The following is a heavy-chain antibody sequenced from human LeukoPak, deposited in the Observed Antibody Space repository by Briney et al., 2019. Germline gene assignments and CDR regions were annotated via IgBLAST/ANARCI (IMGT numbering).Heavy chain of an antibody. J-gene: IGHJ6*02. D-gene: IGHD3-16*01. CDR1: GYTFTSHW. V-gene: IGHV5-51*01. CDR3: ARWGRRANIQGWGFVYYYQFGMDV. Sequence: GESLKISCQGSGYTFTSHWIGWVRQRPGKGLEWMGIIYPGDSDTRYSPSFRGQVTISDDKSINTAYLRWSSLKASDTAVYFCARWGRRANIQGWGFVYYYQFGMDVWGQGTKVIVS. CDR2: IYPGDSDT.